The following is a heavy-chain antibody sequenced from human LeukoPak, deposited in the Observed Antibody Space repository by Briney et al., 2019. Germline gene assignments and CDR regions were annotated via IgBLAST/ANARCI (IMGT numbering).Heavy chain of an antibody. D-gene: IGHD3-22*01. J-gene: IGHJ4*02. CDR1: GGTFSSYA. CDR2: VSAYNGNT. Sequence: GASVKVSCTASGGTFSSYAISWVRQAPGQGLEWMGWVSAYNGNTNFARKLQGRVSMTTDTSTSTASMELRSLRSDDTAVYYCARDDSYDSSGYYYYYWGQGTLVTVSS. V-gene: IGHV1-18*01. CDR3: ARDDSYDSSGYYYYY.